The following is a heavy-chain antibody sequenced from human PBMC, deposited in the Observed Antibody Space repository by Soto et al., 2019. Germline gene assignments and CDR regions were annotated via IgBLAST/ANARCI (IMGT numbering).Heavy chain of an antibody. CDR3: ARGLGITMFGVVINYYYYMDV. J-gene: IGHJ6*03. CDR1: GYTFTRYD. Sequence: ASVKVSCKASGYTFTRYDINWVRQATGQGLEWMGWMNPNSGNTGYAQKFQGRVTMTRNTSISTAYMELSRLRSEETAVYYCARGLGITMFGVVINYYYYMDVWGTGTTVTVSS. CDR2: MNPNSGNT. D-gene: IGHD3-3*01. V-gene: IGHV1-8*01.